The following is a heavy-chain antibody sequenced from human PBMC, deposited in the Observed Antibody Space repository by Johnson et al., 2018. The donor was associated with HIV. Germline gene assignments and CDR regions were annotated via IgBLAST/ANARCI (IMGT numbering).Heavy chain of an antibody. CDR1: GFTVSSNY. CDR3: ARARGEGAARTDAFDM. Sequence: AQLVESGGGLIQPGGSLRLSCAASGFTVSSNYMSWVRQAPGKGLEWGSVIYSGGSTYYADSVKGRYTISRDNSKITLYLQMNSLRAEDTALYYCARARGEGAARTDAFDMWGQGTMVIVSS. CDR2: IYSGGST. J-gene: IGHJ3*02. V-gene: IGHV3-53*01. D-gene: IGHD6-6*01.